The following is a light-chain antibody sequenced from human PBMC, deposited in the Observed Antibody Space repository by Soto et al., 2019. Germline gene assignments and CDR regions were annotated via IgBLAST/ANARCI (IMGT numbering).Light chain of an antibody. Sequence: EIVMTQSPATLSVSPGERATLSCRASQSVNSHLAWFQQRPGQAPRLLMYEASTRSTGVPARFSASGSGTDFTLTISGLQSEDVAVYYCQQYHIWYTFGQGTELEIK. CDR2: EAS. V-gene: IGKV3-15*01. CDR3: QQYHIWYT. J-gene: IGKJ2*01. CDR1: QSVNSH.